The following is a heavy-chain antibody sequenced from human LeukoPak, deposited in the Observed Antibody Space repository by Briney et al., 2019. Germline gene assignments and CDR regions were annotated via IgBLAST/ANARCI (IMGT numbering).Heavy chain of an antibody. D-gene: IGHD1-1*01. J-gene: IGHJ5*02. V-gene: IGHV3-30*18. Sequence: PGGSLRLSCAASGFTFSSYGMHWVRQAPGKGLGWGAIISYDGSNKYYTDAVKGRFTTSRDNSKNTLYLQINSLRIEDTAVYYCAKSRVQGFDPWGQGTLVTVSS. CDR3: AKSRVQGFDP. CDR2: ISYDGSNK. CDR1: GFTFSSYG.